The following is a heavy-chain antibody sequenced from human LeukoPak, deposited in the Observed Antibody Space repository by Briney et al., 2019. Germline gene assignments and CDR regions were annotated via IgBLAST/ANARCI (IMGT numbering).Heavy chain of an antibody. CDR3: ARDSRFGEPSDY. Sequence: PGGSLRLSCAASGFTFSSYSMNWVRQAPGKGLEWVSSISSSSSYIYYADSVKGRFTISRDNAKNSLYLQMNSLRAEDTAVYYCARDSRFGEPSDYWGQGTLVTVSS. D-gene: IGHD3-10*01. V-gene: IGHV3-21*01. CDR1: GFTFSSYS. J-gene: IGHJ4*02. CDR2: ISSSSSYI.